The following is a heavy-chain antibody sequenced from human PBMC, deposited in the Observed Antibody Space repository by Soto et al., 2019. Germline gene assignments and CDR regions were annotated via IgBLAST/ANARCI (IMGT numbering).Heavy chain of an antibody. CDR2: ISYDGSNK. Sequence: GGSLRLSCAASGFTFSSYAMHWVRQAPGKGLEWVAVISYDGSNKYYADSVKGRFTISRDNSKNTLYLQMNILRAEDTAVYYCARDQDYGDYGHLVGATTWSTYYFDYWGQGTQVTVSS. V-gene: IGHV3-30-3*01. J-gene: IGHJ4*02. CDR3: ARDQDYGDYGHLVGATTWSTYYFDY. CDR1: GFTFSSYA. D-gene: IGHD1-26*01.